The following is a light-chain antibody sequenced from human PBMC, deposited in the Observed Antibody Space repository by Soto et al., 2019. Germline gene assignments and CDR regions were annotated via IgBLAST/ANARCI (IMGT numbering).Light chain of an antibody. CDR1: QTISSW. J-gene: IGKJ1*01. CDR2: KAS. CDR3: QHYNSYSEE. V-gene: IGKV1-5*03. Sequence: QMTQSPSTLAASALDTGTRTCRASQTISSWLAWYQQKPGKAPKLLIYKASTLKSGVPSRFSGSGSGTEFTLTISSLQPDDFATYYCQHYNSYSEEFGQGNKVDIK.